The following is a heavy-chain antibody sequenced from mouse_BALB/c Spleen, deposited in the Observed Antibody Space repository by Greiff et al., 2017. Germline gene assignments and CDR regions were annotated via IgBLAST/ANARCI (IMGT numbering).Heavy chain of an antibody. CDR2: IRNKANGYTT. V-gene: IGHV7-3*02. CDR3: ARDNGWPWFAY. D-gene: IGHD2-3*01. J-gene: IGHJ3*01. CDR1: GFTFTDYY. Sequence: EVQLVESGGGLVQPGGSLRLSCVTSGFTFTDYYMSWVRQPPGKALEWLGFIRNKANGYTTEYSASVKGRFTISRDNSQSILYLQMNTLRAEDSATYYCARDNGWPWFAYWGQGTLVTVSA.